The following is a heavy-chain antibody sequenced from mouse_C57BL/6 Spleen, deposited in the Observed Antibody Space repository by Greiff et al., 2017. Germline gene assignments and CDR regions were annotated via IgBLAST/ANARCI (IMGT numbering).Heavy chain of an antibody. CDR2: INPGSGCT. J-gene: IGHJ3*01. Sequence: VQVVESGAELVRPGTSVKVSCKASGYAFTNYLIEWVKQRPGQGLEWIGVINPGSGCTNYNEKFKGKATLTADKSSSTAYMQLSSLTSEDSAVYFCARSSRSSPSWFAYWGQGTLVTVSA. CDR1: GYAFTNYL. V-gene: IGHV1-54*01. CDR3: ARSSRSSPSWFAY. D-gene: IGHD1-1*01.